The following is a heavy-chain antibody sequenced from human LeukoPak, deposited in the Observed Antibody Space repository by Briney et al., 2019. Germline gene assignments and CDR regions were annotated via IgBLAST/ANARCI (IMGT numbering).Heavy chain of an antibody. J-gene: IGHJ3*02. CDR2: IYSGGST. D-gene: IGHD4-17*01. CDR3: ARVTVTTGAFDI. V-gene: IGHV3-53*04. CDR1: GFTVSSNY. Sequence: GGSLRLSCAASGFTVSSNYMSWVRQAPGKGLEWVSVIYSGGSTYYADSVKGRFTISRHISKNTLYLQMNSLRAEDTAVYYCARVTVTTGAFDIWGQGTMVTVSS.